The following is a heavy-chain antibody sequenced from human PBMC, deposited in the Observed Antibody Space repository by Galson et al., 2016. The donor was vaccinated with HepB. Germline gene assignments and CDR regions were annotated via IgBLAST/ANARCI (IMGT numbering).Heavy chain of an antibody. CDR2: FDPEDGET. Sequence: SVKVSCKVSGYTLSELSMHWVRQAPGKGLEWMGGFDPEDGETIYAQKFQGRVTMTEDTSTDTAYMGLSSLRSEDTAVYYCARGDWNYQQSDYWGQGTLVTVSS. CDR1: GYTLSELS. J-gene: IGHJ4*02. D-gene: IGHD1-7*01. V-gene: IGHV1-24*01. CDR3: ARGDWNYQQSDY.